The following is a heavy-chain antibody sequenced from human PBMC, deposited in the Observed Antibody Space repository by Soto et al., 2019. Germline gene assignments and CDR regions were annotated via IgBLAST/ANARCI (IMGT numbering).Heavy chain of an antibody. CDR2: INPSGGST. CDR3: ARDKNIVLVPAAVYYYYYGMDV. J-gene: IGHJ6*02. CDR1: GYTFTSYY. Sequence: ASVKVSCQASGYTFTSYYMHWVRQAPGQGLEWMGIINPSGGSTSYAQKFQGRVTMTRDTSTSTVYMELSSLRSEDTAVYYCARDKNIVLVPAAVYYYYYGMDVWGQGTTVTVSS. V-gene: IGHV1-46*01. D-gene: IGHD2-2*01.